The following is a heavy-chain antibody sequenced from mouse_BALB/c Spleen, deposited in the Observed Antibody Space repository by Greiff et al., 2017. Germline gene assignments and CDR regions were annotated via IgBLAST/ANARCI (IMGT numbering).Heavy chain of an antibody. V-gene: IGHV1S81*02. Sequence: VQLQQSGADLVKPGASVKLSCKASGYTFTSYYMYWVKQRPGQGLEWIGEINPSNGGTNFNEKFKSKATLTVDKSSSTAYMQLSSLTSEDSAVYYCTRYALYAMDYWGQGTSVTVSS. CDR3: TRYALYAMDY. CDR2: INPSNGGT. D-gene: IGHD6-5*01. CDR1: GYTFTSYY. J-gene: IGHJ4*01.